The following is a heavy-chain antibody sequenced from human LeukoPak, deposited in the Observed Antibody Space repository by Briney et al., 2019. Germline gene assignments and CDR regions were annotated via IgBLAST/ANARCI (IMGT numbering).Heavy chain of an antibody. CDR2: IYSGGST. D-gene: IGHD7-27*01. V-gene: IGHV3-66*01. CDR3: AREFRQTGAGALIRHRYYYYYGMDV. Sequence: GGSLRLSCAASGFTVSSNYMSWVRQAPGKGLEWVSVIYSGGSTYYADSVKGRFTISRDNSKNTLYLQMNSLRAEDTAVYYCAREFRQTGAGALIRHRYYYYYGMDVWGQGTTVTVSS. CDR1: GFTVSSNY. J-gene: IGHJ6*02.